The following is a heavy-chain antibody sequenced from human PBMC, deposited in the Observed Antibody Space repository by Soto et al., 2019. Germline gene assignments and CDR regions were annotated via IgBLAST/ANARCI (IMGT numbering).Heavy chain of an antibody. V-gene: IGHV1-46*02. Sequence: QVQLVQSGAEVKQPGTSVKVSCQASGYSFKDHYMHWVRQAPGRGPEWVGIINPSGEHTNYAQQFRGRVAMTRDTSTSTAYMELRSLRSEDTAVYFCARDLITRFQWGRVSSPQYSYYGMEVWGQGTTVTVSS. CDR1: GYSFKDHY. D-gene: IGHD1-26*01. CDR3: ARDLITRFQWGRVSSPQYSYYGMEV. J-gene: IGHJ6*02. CDR2: INPSGEHT.